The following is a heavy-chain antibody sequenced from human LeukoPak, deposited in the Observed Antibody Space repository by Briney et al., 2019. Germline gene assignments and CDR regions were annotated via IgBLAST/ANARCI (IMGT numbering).Heavy chain of an antibody. CDR1: GGSISSSSYY. CDR3: ARRGGDY. D-gene: IGHD3-10*01. CDR2: IYYSGST. Sequence: SETLSLTCTVSGGSISSSSYYWGWIRQPPGKGLEWIGSIYYSGSTYYNPSLKSRVTISVDTSKNQFSLKLSSVTAADTAVYYCARRGGDYWGQGTLVTVSS. J-gene: IGHJ4*02. V-gene: IGHV4-39*01.